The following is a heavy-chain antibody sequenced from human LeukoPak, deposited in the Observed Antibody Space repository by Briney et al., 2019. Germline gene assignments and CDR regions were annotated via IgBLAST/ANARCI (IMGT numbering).Heavy chain of an antibody. CDR1: GFTFSSYD. J-gene: IGHJ4*02. V-gene: IGHV3-30*03. Sequence: GGSLRLSCAASGFTFSSYDMHWVRQAPGKGLEWVAIISYDGTNKYYADSVKGRFTISRDNSKNTLYLQMNSLRAEDTAVYYCAIDLIFGYCSGGSCYSYWGLGTLLTVSS. CDR3: AIDLIFGYCSGGSCYSY. CDR2: ISYDGTNK. D-gene: IGHD2-15*01.